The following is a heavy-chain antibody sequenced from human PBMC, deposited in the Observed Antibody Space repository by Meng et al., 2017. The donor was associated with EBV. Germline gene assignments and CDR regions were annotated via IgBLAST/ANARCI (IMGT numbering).Heavy chain of an antibody. CDR3: VRGPPVGVPGPGDY. CDR2: INVGVGYT. Sequence: QGPGVQSGAEVNNPGASVKVSCKASGYAFTSYILHWVRQAPGQRLEWMGWINVGVGYTKYSQKFQGRVTISSDTSATTGYMELSSLRSEDTAVYYCVRGPPVGVPGPGDYWGQGTLVTVSS. J-gene: IGHJ4*02. D-gene: IGHD2-21*01. CDR1: GYAFTSYI. V-gene: IGHV1-3*01.